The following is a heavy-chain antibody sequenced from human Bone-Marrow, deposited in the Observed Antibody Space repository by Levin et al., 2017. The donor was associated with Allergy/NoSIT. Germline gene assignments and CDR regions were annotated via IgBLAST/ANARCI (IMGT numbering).Heavy chain of an antibody. CDR3: ASWAMFYYDGSDFDYFYYGMDV. Sequence: GESLKISCAASGLSFSNYDMNWVRQAPGKGLEWVSSVSGGSSRIYYADSVKGRFTISRDNAKNSLYLQMNSLRVEDTAVYYCASWAMFYYDGSDFDYFYYGMDVWGQGTTVTVSS. CDR1: GLSFSNYD. V-gene: IGHV3-21*06. D-gene: IGHD3-16*01. J-gene: IGHJ6*02. CDR2: VSGGSSRI.